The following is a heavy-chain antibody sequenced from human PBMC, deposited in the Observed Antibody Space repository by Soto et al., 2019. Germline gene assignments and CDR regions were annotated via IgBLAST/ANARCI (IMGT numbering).Heavy chain of an antibody. J-gene: IGHJ4*02. Sequence: PGGSLRLSCAASGFTFSSYGMHWVRQAPGKGLEWVAVIWYDGSNKYYADSVKGRFTISRDNSKNTLYLQMNSLRAEDTAVYYCARYSSGWGNTYFDYWGQGTLVTVSS. D-gene: IGHD6-19*01. CDR2: IWYDGSNK. V-gene: IGHV3-33*01. CDR1: GFTFSSYG. CDR3: ARYSSGWGNTYFDY.